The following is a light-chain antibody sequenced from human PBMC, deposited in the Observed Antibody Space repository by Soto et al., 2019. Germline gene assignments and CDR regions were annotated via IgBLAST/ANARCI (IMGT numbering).Light chain of an antibody. Sequence: QSALTQPPSASGSPGQSVTISCTGTSNDVGGYNYVSWYQQHPGKAPKLMIYEVTKRPSGVPDRFFGSKSGNTASLTVSGIQAEDEADYYCSSYAGNNIFYVFGTGTKLTVL. CDR2: EVT. CDR1: SNDVGGYNY. J-gene: IGLJ1*01. V-gene: IGLV2-8*01. CDR3: SSYAGNNIFYV.